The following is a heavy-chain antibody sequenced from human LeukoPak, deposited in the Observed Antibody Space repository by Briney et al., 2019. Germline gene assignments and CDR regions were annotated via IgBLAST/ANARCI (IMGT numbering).Heavy chain of an antibody. CDR1: GFTFSSYA. CDR2: ISYDGSNK. J-gene: IGHJ3*02. D-gene: IGHD3-22*01. Sequence: GGSLRLSCAASGFTFSSYAMHWVRQAPGKGLEWVAVISYDGSNKYYADSVKGRFTISRDNSKNTLHLQMNSLRAEDTAVYYCAKYYYDSSGYYHAFDIWGQGTMVTVSS. CDR3: AKYYYDSSGYYHAFDI. V-gene: IGHV3-30*04.